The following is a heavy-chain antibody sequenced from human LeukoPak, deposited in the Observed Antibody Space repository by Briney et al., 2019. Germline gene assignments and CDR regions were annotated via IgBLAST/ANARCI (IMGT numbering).Heavy chain of an antibody. J-gene: IGHJ4*02. CDR2: ISGSGDST. V-gene: IGHV3-23*01. Sequence: PGGSLRLSCAASGFTFSSYTMNWVRQAPGKGLEWVSGISGSGDSTYYADSVKGRFTISRDNSKNTLYLQMNSLRAEDTAVFYCATGSCSSSTCYRRYWGQGTLVTVSS. CDR1: GFTFSSYT. D-gene: IGHD2-2*02. CDR3: ATGSCSSSTCYRRY.